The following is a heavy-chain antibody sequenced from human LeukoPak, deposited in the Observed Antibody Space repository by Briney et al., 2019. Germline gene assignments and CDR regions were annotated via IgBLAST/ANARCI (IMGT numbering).Heavy chain of an antibody. D-gene: IGHD4/OR15-4a*01. CDR2: LYNSGIT. V-gene: IGHV4-59*02. J-gene: IGHJ6*03. CDR1: GGSVSSHF. Sequence: PSETLSLTCTVSGGSVSSHFWSWIRQPPGKGLEWIGYLYNSGITNYNPSLKSRFTMSVDTSKTQFSLMLRSVTAADTAVYYCARDHLPAGAPGYYMYVWGKGTTVTVSS. CDR3: ARDHLPAGAPGYYMYV.